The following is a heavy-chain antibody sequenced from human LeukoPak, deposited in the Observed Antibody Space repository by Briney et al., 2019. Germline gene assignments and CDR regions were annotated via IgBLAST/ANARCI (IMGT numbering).Heavy chain of an antibody. Sequence: GASVKVSCKASGGTFSSYAISWVRQAPGQGLEWMGGIIPIFGTANYAQKFQGRVTITTDESTSTAYMELSSLRSEDTAVYYCAREGTGGGSRGAFDIWGQGTMITVSS. CDR1: GGTFSSYA. V-gene: IGHV1-69*05. J-gene: IGHJ3*02. CDR3: AREGTGGGSRGAFDI. D-gene: IGHD1-26*01. CDR2: IIPIFGTA.